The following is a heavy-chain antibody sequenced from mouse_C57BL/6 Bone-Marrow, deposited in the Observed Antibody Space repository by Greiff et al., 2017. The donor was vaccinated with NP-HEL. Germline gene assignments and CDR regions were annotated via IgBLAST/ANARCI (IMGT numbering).Heavy chain of an antibody. J-gene: IGHJ3*01. CDR1: GFTFSSYA. V-gene: IGHV5-4*01. CDR2: ISDGGSYT. CDR3: ARGVLWSFAY. D-gene: IGHD1-1*02. Sequence: EVQWVESGGGLVKPGGSLKLSCAASGFTFSSYAMSWVRQTPEKRLEWVATISDGGSYTYYPDNVKGRFTISRDNAKNNLYLQMSHLKSEDTAMYYCARGVLWSFAYWGQGTLVTVSA.